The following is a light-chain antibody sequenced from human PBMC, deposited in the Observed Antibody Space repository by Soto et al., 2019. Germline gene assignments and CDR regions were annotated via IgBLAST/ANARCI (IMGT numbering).Light chain of an antibody. V-gene: IGKV3-15*01. Sequence: EIVLTQSPGTLSLSPGERATLSCRASQSLSNFFAWYQQKPGQAPRLLIYGASTRATAVPARFTASGSGTEFTLTISSLQSDDFGVYYCQQYDTWPRTFGQGTKVEIK. CDR2: GAS. J-gene: IGKJ1*01. CDR1: QSLSNF. CDR3: QQYDTWPRT.